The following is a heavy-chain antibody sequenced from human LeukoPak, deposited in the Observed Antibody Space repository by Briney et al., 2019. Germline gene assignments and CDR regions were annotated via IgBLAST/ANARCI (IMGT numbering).Heavy chain of an antibody. Sequence: GGSLRLSCVASGFTFSSNGMHWVRQAPGKGLEWVSYISTTSSTIYYADSVKGRFTISRDNAMNSLYLQMNSLRAEDTAVYYCARHHHMTPGTMVDYWGQGTLVTVSS. CDR1: GFTFSSNG. CDR3: ARHHHMTPGTMVDY. D-gene: IGHD3-10*01. J-gene: IGHJ4*02. V-gene: IGHV3-48*01. CDR2: ISTTSSTI.